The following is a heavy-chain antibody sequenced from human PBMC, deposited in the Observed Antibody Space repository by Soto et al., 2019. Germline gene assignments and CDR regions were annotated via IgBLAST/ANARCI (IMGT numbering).Heavy chain of an antibody. J-gene: IGHJ4*02. Sequence: PGESLNISCKGSGYSFTSYWIAWVRQMPGKGRDWMAIINPCDSETKYSPSFQGQVTISADKSINTAYLQWSSLKASDTAMYYWARLATYYGIFSGYYFYYWGQGTQVTV. CDR1: GYSFTSYW. CDR2: INPCDSET. V-gene: IGHV5-51*01. D-gene: IGHD3-9*01. CDR3: ARLATYYGIFSGYYFYY.